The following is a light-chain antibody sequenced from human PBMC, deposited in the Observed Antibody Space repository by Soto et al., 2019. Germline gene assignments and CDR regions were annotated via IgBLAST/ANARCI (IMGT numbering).Light chain of an antibody. CDR1: QSISTY. V-gene: IGKV3-20*01. CDR3: QQYGTPPGT. Sequence: EILFTQSPATLSLSPGERVILSCRASQSISTYLAWYQQKPGQAPTLLIFGASSRATGIPDRFSGSGSGTDFTLTISGLQPEDFAVYYCQQYGTPPGTFGQGTKV. CDR2: GAS. J-gene: IGKJ1*01.